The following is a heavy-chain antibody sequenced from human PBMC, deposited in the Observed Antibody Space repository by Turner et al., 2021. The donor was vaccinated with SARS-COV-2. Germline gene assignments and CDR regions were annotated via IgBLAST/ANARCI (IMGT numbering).Heavy chain of an antibody. J-gene: IGHJ4*02. D-gene: IGHD5-18*01. CDR2: MNPNSGNT. CDR1: GYAFTAYY. Sequence: QVQLVQSGAEVKKPGASVKVSCKASGYAFTAYYIHWVRQATGQGLEWMGWMNPNSGNTGYAQKFQGRVTMTRNTSISTAYMELSSLRSEDTAVYYCARTFTAMVRVDYWGQGTLVTVSS. V-gene: IGHV1-8*02. CDR3: ARTFTAMVRVDY.